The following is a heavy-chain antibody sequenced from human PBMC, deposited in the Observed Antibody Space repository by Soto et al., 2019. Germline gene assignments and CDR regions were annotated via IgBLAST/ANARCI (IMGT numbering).Heavy chain of an antibody. J-gene: IGHJ6*02. CDR1: GYTFPSYG. CDR2: ISAYNGNT. V-gene: IGHV1-18*04. CDR3: AIGSAFYYYYGMDV. Sequence: AAGKVSCKASGYTFPSYGISWVRQAPGQGLEWMGWISAYNGNTNYAQKLQGRVTMTTDTSTSTAYMELRSLRSDDTAVYYCAIGSAFYYYYGMDVWGQVTTFTVS. D-gene: IGHD2-2*01.